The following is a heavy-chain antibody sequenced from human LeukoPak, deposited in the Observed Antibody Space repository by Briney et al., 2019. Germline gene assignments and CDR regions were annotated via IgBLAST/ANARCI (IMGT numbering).Heavy chain of an antibody. V-gene: IGHV1-2*02. CDR2: INPNSGGT. CDR1: GYTFTGYY. D-gene: IGHD2-15*01. CDR3: AKDTRYCSGGSCYHYYYYYMDV. J-gene: IGHJ6*03. Sequence: ASVKVSCKASGYTFTGYYMHWVRQAPGQGLEWMGWINPNSGGTNYAQKFQGRVTMTRDTSISTAYMELSRLRAEDTAVYYCAKDTRYCSGGSCYHYYYYYMDVWGKGTTVTISS.